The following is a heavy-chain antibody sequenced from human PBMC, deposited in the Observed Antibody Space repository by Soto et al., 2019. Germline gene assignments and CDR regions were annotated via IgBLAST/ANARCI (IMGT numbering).Heavy chain of an antibody. Sequence: ADTLSLTCTVSGGSISSYYWSWIRQPPGKGLEWILDIYYSGSTNYNHALKSRVTISVDTSKNQFSLKLRSVTAADTAVYYCARDNGEQIVGEYCSGGSCHTYWFHXWGQGTLVTVSX. CDR3: ARDNGEQIVGEYCSGGSCHTYWFHX. D-gene: IGHD2-15*01. CDR2: IYYSGST. CDR1: GGSISSYY. V-gene: IGHV4-59*01. J-gene: IGHJ5*02.